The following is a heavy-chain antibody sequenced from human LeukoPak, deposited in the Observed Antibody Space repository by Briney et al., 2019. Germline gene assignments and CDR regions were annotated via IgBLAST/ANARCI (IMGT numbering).Heavy chain of an antibody. Sequence: GGSLRLSCAASGYRITSYWMIWVRQAPGKGLEWVANINEDGSEKKYVDSVRGRFTISKDNAKNSVFLQMNSLRAEDTAVYYCARDRGSNYYDSSLDYWGQGTLVTVSS. J-gene: IGHJ4*02. D-gene: IGHD3-22*01. CDR2: INEDGSEK. CDR3: ARDRGSNYYDSSLDY. CDR1: GYRITSYW. V-gene: IGHV3-7*01.